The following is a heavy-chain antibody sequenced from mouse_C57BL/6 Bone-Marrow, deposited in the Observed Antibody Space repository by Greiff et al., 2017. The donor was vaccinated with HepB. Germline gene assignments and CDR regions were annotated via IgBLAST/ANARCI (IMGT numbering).Heavy chain of an antibody. V-gene: IGHV1-66*01. CDR3: AREGWLLHAMDY. J-gene: IGHJ4*01. Sequence: QVQLKQSGPELVKPGASVKISCKASGYSFTSYYIHWVKQRPGQGLEWIGWIYPGSGNTKYNEKFKGKATLTADTSSSTAYMQLSSLTSEDSAVYYCAREGWLLHAMDYWGQGTSVTVSS. D-gene: IGHD2-3*01. CDR2: IYPGSGNT. CDR1: GYSFTSYY.